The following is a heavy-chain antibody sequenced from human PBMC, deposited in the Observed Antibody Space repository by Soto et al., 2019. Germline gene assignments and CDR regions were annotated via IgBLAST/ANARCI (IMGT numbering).Heavy chain of an antibody. D-gene: IGHD3-3*01. J-gene: IGHJ4*02. V-gene: IGHV1-8*01. Sequence: ASVKVSCKASGYTFTSYDINWVRQATGQGLEWMGWMNPNSGNTGYAQKFQGRVPMTRNTSISTAYMELSSLRSEDTALYYCARVRQTADFWSGYSSFDYWGQGTLVTVSS. CDR3: ARVRQTADFWSGYSSFDY. CDR2: MNPNSGNT. CDR1: GYTFTSYD.